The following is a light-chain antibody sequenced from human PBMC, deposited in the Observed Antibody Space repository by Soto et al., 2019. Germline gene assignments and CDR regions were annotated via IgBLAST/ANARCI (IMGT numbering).Light chain of an antibody. CDR3: CSYVGTYSYV. CDR2: DVT. V-gene: IGLV2-11*01. Sequence: QSVLTQPRSVSGSRGQSITISCTGTSSDVGAYNYVSWYQQHPGKVPKLMLYDVTKRPSGVPDRFSGSKSGNTASLTISGLQAEDEADYYCCSYVGTYSYVFGTGTKDTVL. J-gene: IGLJ1*01. CDR1: SSDVGAYNY.